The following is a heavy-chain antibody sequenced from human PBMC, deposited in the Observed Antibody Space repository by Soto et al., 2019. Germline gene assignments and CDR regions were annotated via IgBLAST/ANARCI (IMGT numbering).Heavy chain of an antibody. CDR2: ISRSSSYT. Sequence: EVQLVESGGGLVKPGGSLRLSCAASGFTFSSYSMNWVRQAPGKGLEWVSSISRSSSYTYYADSVKGRFTISRDNAKNSRDLQMNSRRAEDTAVYYGARELYSSSARYCDYWGQGTLVTVSS. J-gene: IGHJ4*02. V-gene: IGHV3-21*01. CDR3: ARELYSSSARYCDY. CDR1: GFTFSSYS. D-gene: IGHD6-6*01.